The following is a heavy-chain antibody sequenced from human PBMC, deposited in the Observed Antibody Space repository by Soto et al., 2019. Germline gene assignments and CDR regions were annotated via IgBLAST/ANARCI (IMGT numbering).Heavy chain of an antibody. Sequence: GGSLRLSCAASGFTFSRYSINWVRQAPGKGLEWVSSISSGSSYIYYADSVKGRFTISRDNAKNSLYLQMNSLRAEDTAVYYCARDGDIVIVPGWLDPWGQGTLVTVSS. CDR1: GFTFSRYS. CDR3: ARDGDIVIVPGWLDP. J-gene: IGHJ5*02. D-gene: IGHD2-2*01. CDR2: ISSGSSYI. V-gene: IGHV3-21*01.